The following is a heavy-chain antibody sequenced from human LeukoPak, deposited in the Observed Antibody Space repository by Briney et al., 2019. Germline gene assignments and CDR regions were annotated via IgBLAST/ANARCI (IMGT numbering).Heavy chain of an antibody. D-gene: IGHD1-26*01. Sequence: GGPLSLSCAAAGCIFSSCWMSWVRQAPGKGLEWVANINRDGSGKYYVDSVKGRFTISRDHDKNSLYLQMNSLRAEDPAVYYCASLLGDKTIFDYWGQGNLVTVSS. CDR1: GCIFSSCW. CDR3: ASLLGDKTIFDY. J-gene: IGHJ4*02. V-gene: IGHV3-7*01. CDR2: INRDGSGK.